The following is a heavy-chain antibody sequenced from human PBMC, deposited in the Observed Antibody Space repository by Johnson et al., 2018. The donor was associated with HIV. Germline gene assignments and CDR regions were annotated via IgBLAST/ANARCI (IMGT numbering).Heavy chain of an antibody. V-gene: IGHV3-9*01. CDR2: FRWNSGSI. CDR3: ARGATRYKTDGSKHDGAFDV. D-gene: IGHD1-26*01. Sequence: VQLVEPGGGLVQPGPSLRLSCPPSGFTFDDYAMHWVRQAPGQCLEWVSGFRWNSGSIGYADSVKGRFTISRDNAKNSLYLQMNSLRAEDTALYYCARGATRYKTDGSKHDGAFDVWGQGTMVTVSS. CDR1: GFTFDDYA. J-gene: IGHJ3*01.